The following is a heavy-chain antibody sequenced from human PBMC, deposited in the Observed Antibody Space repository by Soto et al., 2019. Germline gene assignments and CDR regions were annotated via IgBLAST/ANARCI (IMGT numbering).Heavy chain of an antibody. CDR2: ISYDGSNK. CDR1: GFTFSSYA. Sequence: GGSLRLSCAASGFTFSSYAMHWVRQAPGKGLEWVAVISYDGSNKYYADSVKGRFTISRDNSKNTLYLQMNNLRAEDTAGYYCARDGDRLLRYFDWLSDFIDYWGQGTLVTVST. D-gene: IGHD3-9*01. CDR3: ARDGDRLLRYFDWLSDFIDY. V-gene: IGHV3-30*04. J-gene: IGHJ4*02.